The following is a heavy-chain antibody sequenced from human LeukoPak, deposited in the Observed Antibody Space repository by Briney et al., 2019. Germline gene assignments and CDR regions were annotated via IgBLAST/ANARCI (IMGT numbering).Heavy chain of an antibody. V-gene: IGHV1-8*01. CDR1: VYPFTTWE. Sequence: GASVKVSCKTSVYPFTTWEINWVRQAAGQGLEWMGWVHPNSGNTACAQKFQGRVTMTRDTSISTAYMELSGLRFDDTAVYFCARGPRNDPWGQGTLVTVSS. CDR3: ARGPRNDP. J-gene: IGHJ5*02. D-gene: IGHD1-14*01. CDR2: VHPNSGNT.